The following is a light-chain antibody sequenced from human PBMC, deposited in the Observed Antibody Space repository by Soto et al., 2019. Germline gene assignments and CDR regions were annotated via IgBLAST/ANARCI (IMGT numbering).Light chain of an antibody. CDR1: ISNIGKNY. V-gene: IGLV1-51*01. CDR2: DHY. J-gene: IGLJ3*02. CDR3: ALWESSLCGGGV. Sequence: QSALTQPPSVSAAPGQTVTISCSGSISNIGKNYVSWYQQFPGAAPKLLIYDHYNRPPGIPGRFAGSKSGTSATLAITGLPTGDADDYYCALWESSLCGGGVFGGGTKLTVL.